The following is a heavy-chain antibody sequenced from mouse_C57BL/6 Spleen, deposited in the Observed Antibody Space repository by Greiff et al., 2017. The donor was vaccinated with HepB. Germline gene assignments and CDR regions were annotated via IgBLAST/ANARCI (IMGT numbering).Heavy chain of an antibody. D-gene: IGHD1-1*01. CDR1: GYTFTSYW. J-gene: IGHJ2*01. CDR3: AREVYYGSSLYYFDY. CDR2: IDPSDSYT. Sequence: QVQLQQSGAELVRPGTSVKLSCKASGYTFTSYWMHWVKQRPGQGLEWIGVIDPSDSYTNYNQKFKGKATLTVDTSSSTAYMQLSSLTSEDSAVYYCAREVYYGSSLYYFDYWGQGTTLTVSS. V-gene: IGHV1-59*01.